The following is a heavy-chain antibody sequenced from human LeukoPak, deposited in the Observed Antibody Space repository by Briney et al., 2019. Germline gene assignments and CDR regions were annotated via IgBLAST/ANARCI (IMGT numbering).Heavy chain of an antibody. CDR3: ARANGDYGYYFDY. CDR2: LYSGSST. Sequence: PGGSLRLSCAASGFTVSSNYMSWVRQAPGKGLEWVSVLYSGSSTYYADSVKGRFTISRDNSKNTLYLQMNSLRAEGTAVYYCARANGDYGYYFDYWGQGTLVTVSS. J-gene: IGHJ4*02. D-gene: IGHD4-17*01. V-gene: IGHV3-53*01. CDR1: GFTVSSNY.